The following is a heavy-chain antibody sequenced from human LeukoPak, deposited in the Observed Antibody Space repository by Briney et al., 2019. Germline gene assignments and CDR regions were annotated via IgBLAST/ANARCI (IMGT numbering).Heavy chain of an antibody. D-gene: IGHD6-25*01. CDR2: IHHSGST. CDR3: ARQLTPSGTDV. J-gene: IGHJ6*04. V-gene: IGHV4-39*01. Sequence: SETLSLTCTVSGGSITSSIYYWGWIRQPPGKGLEWIESIHHSGSTYYNPSLKSRVTISIDTSNNQSSLQLSSVTAVDTAMYYCARQLTPSGTDVWGKGTTVTVSS. CDR1: GGSITSSIYY.